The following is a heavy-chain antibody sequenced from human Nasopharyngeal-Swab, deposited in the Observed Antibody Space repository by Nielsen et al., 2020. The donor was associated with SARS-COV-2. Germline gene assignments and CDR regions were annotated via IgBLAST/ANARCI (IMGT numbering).Heavy chain of an antibody. D-gene: IGHD2-2*01. CDR1: GGSISSSYW. Sequence: SETLSLTGAVSGGSISSSYWWSWVRQPPGKGLEWIGEISHNGNANYHPSLKSRVTISLDESRNQFSLNLNSVTAADTVVYYCARSRRGAFDYWGQGTLVTVSS. J-gene: IGHJ4*02. CDR3: ARSRRGAFDY. CDR2: ISHNGNA. V-gene: IGHV4-4*02.